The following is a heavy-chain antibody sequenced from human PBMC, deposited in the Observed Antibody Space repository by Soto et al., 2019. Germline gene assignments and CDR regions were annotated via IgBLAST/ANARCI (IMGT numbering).Heavy chain of an antibody. Sequence: PGESLKISCAASGFTVNSNYMSWFRQAPGKGLECVSVVHPGGTTSYADSVKGRLTVSRDNSKNILYLQMNTLRAEDTAVYYCARDRGWSLFDYWGQGTLVTVS. D-gene: IGHD6-19*01. CDR2: VHPGGTT. V-gene: IGHV3-66*01. J-gene: IGHJ4*02. CDR3: ARDRGWSLFDY. CDR1: GFTVNSNY.